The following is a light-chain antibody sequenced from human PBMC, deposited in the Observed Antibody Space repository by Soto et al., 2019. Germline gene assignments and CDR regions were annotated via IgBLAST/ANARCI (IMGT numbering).Light chain of an antibody. J-gene: IGKJ1*01. CDR1: QSLVYSDGNTY. V-gene: IGKV2-30*01. CDR3: VQCTHWPQT. Sequence: DVVMTQSPLSLPVTLGQPASISCRSSQSLVYSDGNTYLNWFQQRPGQSPRRLISKVSNRDSGVPARFGGSGSGTDFTLKISRVETEEVEVYYCVQCTHWPQTFGQGTKVEIK. CDR2: KVS.